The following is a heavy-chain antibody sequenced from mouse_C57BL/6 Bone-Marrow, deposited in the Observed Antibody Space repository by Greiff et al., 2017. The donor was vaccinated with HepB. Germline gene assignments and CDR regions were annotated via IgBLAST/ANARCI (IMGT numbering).Heavy chain of an antibody. CDR3: ARDLLWVRRRDYAMDD. CDR2: ISDGGSYT. V-gene: IGHV5-4*01. J-gene: IGHJ4*01. CDR1: GFTFSSYA. D-gene: IGHD2-2*01. Sequence: EVKLVESGGGLVKPGGSLKLSCAASGFTFSSYAMSWVRQTPEKRLEWVATISDGGSYTYYPDNVKGRFTISRDNAKNNLYLQMSHLKSEDTAMYYCARDLLWVRRRDYAMDDWGQGTSVTVSS.